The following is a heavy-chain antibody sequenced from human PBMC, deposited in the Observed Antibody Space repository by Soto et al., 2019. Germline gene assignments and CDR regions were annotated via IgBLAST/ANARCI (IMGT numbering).Heavy chain of an antibody. CDR2: IYYSGST. J-gene: IGHJ5*02. D-gene: IGHD2-21*01. CDR3: ARVLVRGRSLHSGWFDP. Sequence: QVQLQESGPGLVKPSQTLSLTCTVSGGSISSGGYYWSWIRQHPGKGLEWIGYIYYSGSTYYNPSLKSRVTISVDTSKNQFSLKLSSVTAADTAVYYCARVLVRGRSLHSGWFDPWGQGTLVTVSS. CDR1: GGSISSGGYY. V-gene: IGHV4-31*03.